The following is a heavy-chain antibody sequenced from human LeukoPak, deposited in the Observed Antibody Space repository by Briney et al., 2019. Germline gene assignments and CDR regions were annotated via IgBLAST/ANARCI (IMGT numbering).Heavy chain of an antibody. CDR1: GFTFSSYG. D-gene: IGHD3-22*01. CDR3: AKVRDTMIVVAPPDY. V-gene: IGHV3-30*02. CDR2: IRYDGSTK. Sequence: GGSLRLSCAASGFTFSSYGMHWVRQAPGKGLEWVAFIRYDGSTKYYADSVKGRFTISRDNSKNTLYLQMNSLRAEDTAVYYCAKVRDTMIVVAPPDYWGQGTLVTVSS. J-gene: IGHJ4*02.